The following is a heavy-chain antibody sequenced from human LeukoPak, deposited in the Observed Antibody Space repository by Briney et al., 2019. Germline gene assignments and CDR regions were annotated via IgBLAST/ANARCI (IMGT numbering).Heavy chain of an antibody. CDR3: ARDSALGSSTRGVHTASDY. D-gene: IGHD3-10*01. J-gene: IGHJ4*02. Sequence: GGSLRLSCAASGFVFSDYYMTWIRQVPGKGLEWVSYISSSTNTIYYADSVKGRFTISRDNAKNSLYLQMNSLRAEDTAVYYCARDSALGSSTRGVHTASDYWGQGTLVTVSS. V-gene: IGHV3-11*04. CDR1: GFVFSDYY. CDR2: ISSSTNTI.